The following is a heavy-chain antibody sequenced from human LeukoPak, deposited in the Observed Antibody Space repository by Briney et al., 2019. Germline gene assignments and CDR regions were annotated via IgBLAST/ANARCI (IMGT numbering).Heavy chain of an antibody. D-gene: IGHD4-17*01. Sequence: ESGPTLVNPTQTLTLTCSLSGFSLSTRGLGVGWIRQPQVEAPEWLALLYWDDNYLYSPSLRRRLTITKDTSKNQVVFTMTNMDPVDTATYYCAHYGDYRFMYYFDYWGQGTLVTVSS. CDR2: LYWDDNY. V-gene: IGHV2-5*02. CDR3: AHYGDYRFMYYFDY. CDR1: GFSLSTRGLG. J-gene: IGHJ4*02.